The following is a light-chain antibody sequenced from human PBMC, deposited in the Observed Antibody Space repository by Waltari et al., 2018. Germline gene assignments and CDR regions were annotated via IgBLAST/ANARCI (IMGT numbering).Light chain of an antibody. CDR1: SSDVGKDYH. CDR2: EFS. Sequence: QSALTQPPSASGSPGQSVTISCTGTSSDVGKDYHVSCYQQYPGKPPKLLIYEFSKRPSGGPDRFSGSKSGNTASLTLSGLQADDDADYYCSSFADSYNYVFGAGTKVTVL. V-gene: IGLV2-8*01. CDR3: SSFADSYNYV. J-gene: IGLJ1*01.